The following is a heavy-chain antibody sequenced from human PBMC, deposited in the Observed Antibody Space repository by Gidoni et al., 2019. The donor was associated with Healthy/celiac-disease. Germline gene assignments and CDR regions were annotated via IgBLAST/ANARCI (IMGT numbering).Heavy chain of an antibody. CDR1: GGTFSSCA. D-gene: IGHD2-15*01. CDR2: IIPIFGTA. J-gene: IGHJ6*02. CDR3: ARGRDYCSGGSCSVLGLYYYYYYGMDV. Sequence: QVQLVQSGAEVKKPGSSVKVSCKASGGTFSSCAISWVRQAPGQGLEWKGGIIPIFGTANYAQKFQGRVTITADESTSTAYMELSSLRSEDTAVYYCARGRDYCSGGSCSVLGLYYYYYYGMDVWGQGTTVTVSS. V-gene: IGHV1-69*01.